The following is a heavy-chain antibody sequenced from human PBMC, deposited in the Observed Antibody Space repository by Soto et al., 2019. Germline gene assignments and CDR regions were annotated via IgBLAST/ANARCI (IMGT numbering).Heavy chain of an antibody. V-gene: IGHV4-31*03. CDR3: AREEATRIERRFES. CDR1: GGSISSGGYS. Sequence: SETLSLTCTVSGGSISSGGYSWTWIRQHPGKGLEWIGYIYYSGSTYFNPSLKSRLNISIDTSRNQFSLKLSSVTAADTAIYYCAREEATRIERRFESWGQGTLVTVSS. D-gene: IGHD6-6*01. J-gene: IGHJ5*01. CDR2: IYYSGST.